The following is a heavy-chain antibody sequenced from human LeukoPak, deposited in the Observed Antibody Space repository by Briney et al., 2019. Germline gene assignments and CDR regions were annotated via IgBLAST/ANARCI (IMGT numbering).Heavy chain of an antibody. CDR1: GFTFSNYV. J-gene: IGHJ4*02. CDR3: ARGTFPMIVVATTPYFDY. D-gene: IGHD3-22*01. CDR2: IWYDGSNK. V-gene: IGHV3-33*08. Sequence: GGSLRLSCAASGFTFSNYVIHWVRQAPGKGLEWVAVIWYDGSNKYYADSVKGRFTISRDNSKNTLYLQMNSLRAEDTAVYYCARGTFPMIVVATTPYFDYWGQGTLVTVSS.